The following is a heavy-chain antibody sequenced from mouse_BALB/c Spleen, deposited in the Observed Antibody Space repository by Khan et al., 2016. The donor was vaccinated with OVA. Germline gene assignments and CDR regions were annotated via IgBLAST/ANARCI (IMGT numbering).Heavy chain of an antibody. D-gene: IGHD2-13*01. CDR2: ISSTGST. Sequence: QLEESGPGLVKPSQSLSLTCTVTGYSITSDYAWNWIRQFPGNKLEWMGYISSTGSTSYNPSLKSRISINRDTSKNQFFLHLNSVTTEDTATYDCARSLYYSDSYAMDYWGQGTSVTVSS. J-gene: IGHJ4*01. CDR3: ARSLYYSDSYAMDY. V-gene: IGHV3-2*02. CDR1: GYSITSDYA.